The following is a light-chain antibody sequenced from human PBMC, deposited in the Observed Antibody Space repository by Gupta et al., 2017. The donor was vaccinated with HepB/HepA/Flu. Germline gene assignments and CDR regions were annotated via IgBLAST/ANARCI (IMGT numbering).Light chain of an antibody. CDR3: QQYNSFPLT. J-gene: IGKJ4*01. CDR1: QGINNN. V-gene: IGKV1-16*02. Sequence: DIQMTQSPSSLSASVGDTVTITCRASQGINNNLAWFQQKPGEAPKSLIHAASSLQSGVPSKFNGSGSATDFTLTVSSLQPEDFATYYCQQYNSFPLTFGGGTKVEI. CDR2: AAS.